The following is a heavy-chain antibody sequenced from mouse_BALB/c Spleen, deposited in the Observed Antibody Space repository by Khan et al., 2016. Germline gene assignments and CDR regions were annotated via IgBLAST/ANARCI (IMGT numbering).Heavy chain of an antibody. CDR3: ARGGDGYYWYFDV. D-gene: IGHD2-3*01. CDR1: GFNIKDTY. CDR2: IDPANGNT. V-gene: IGHV14-3*02. J-gene: IGHJ1*01. Sequence: IQLVQSGAELVKPGASVKLSCTASGFNIKDTYMHWVKQRPEQGLEWIGRIDPANGNTKYDPKFQGKATITADTSSNTAYLQLSSLTSEDTAVYYCARGGDGYYWYFDVWGAGTTVTVSS.